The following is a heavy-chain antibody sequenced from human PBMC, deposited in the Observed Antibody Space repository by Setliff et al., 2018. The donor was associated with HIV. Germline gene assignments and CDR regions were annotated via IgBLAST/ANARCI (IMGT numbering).Heavy chain of an antibody. CDR1: GYTFTSYS. V-gene: IGHV1-3*01. Sequence: GASVKVSCKASGYTFTSYSMHWVRQAPGQRLEWMGWINAGNGNTKYSQKFQGRVTMTTDTSTNTAYMELRRLRSEDTAVYYCARDSFYLYYYYMDVWGKGTTVTVSS. CDR3: ARDSFYLYYYYMDV. J-gene: IGHJ6*03. D-gene: IGHD3-10*01. CDR2: INAGNGNT.